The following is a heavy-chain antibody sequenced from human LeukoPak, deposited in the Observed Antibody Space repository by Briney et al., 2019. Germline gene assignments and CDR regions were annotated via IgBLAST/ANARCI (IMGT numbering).Heavy chain of an antibody. D-gene: IGHD3-22*01. CDR1: GGSLSSSSYY. V-gene: IGHV4-39*07. CDR2: FYYSGST. Sequence: SETLSLTCTVSGGSLSSSSYYWGWIRQPPGKGLEWIGSFYYSGSTYYNPSLKNRVSISVDTSKNQFFLKLSSVTAADTAVYYCARDSPYFYDSSGYTHWGQGTLVTVSS. J-gene: IGHJ4*02. CDR3: ARDSPYFYDSSGYTH.